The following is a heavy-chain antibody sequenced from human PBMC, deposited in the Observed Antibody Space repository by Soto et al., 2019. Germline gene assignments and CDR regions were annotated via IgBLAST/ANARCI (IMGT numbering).Heavy chain of an antibody. J-gene: IGHJ3*02. V-gene: IGHV3-23*01. Sequence: GGSLRLSCAASGFTFSSYAMSWVRQAPGKGLEWVSAISGSGGSTYYADSVKGRFTISRDNSKNTLYLQMNSLRAEDTAVYYCANPLDYVWGSYHPKNAFDIWGQGTMVTVSS. CDR3: ANPLDYVWGSYHPKNAFDI. CDR1: GFTFSSYA. CDR2: ISGSGGST. D-gene: IGHD3-16*02.